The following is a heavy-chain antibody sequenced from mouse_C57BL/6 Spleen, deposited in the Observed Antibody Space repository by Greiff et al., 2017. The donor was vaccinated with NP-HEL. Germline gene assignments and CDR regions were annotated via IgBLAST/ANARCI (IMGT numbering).Heavy chain of an antibody. CDR3: ARLRVTTYYFDY. J-gene: IGHJ2*01. D-gene: IGHD2-5*01. V-gene: IGHV1-50*01. Sequence: QVQLQQPGAELVKPGASVKLSCKASGYTFTSYWMQWVKQRPGQGLEWIGEIDPSDSYTNYNQKFKGKATLTVDTSSSTAYMQLSSLTSEDSAVYYCARLRVTTYYFDYWGQGTTLTVSS. CDR1: GYTFTSYW. CDR2: IDPSDSYT.